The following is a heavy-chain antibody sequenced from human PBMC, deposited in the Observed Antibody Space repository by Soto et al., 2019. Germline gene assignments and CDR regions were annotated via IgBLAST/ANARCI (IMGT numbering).Heavy chain of an antibody. D-gene: IGHD2-15*01. Sequence: SETLSLTCTVSGGSISSYYWSWIRQPPGKGLEWIGYIYYSGSTNYNPSLKSRVTISVDTSKNQFSLKLSSVTAADTAVYYCARHTPLMADFDYWGQGTLVTVSS. CDR3: ARHTPLMADFDY. CDR1: GGSISSYY. CDR2: IYYSGST. V-gene: IGHV4-59*08. J-gene: IGHJ4*02.